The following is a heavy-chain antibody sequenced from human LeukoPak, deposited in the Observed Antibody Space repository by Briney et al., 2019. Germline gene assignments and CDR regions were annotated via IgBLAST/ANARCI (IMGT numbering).Heavy chain of an antibody. CDR2: ISAYNGNT. CDR1: GYMFSSYG. Sequence: GASVKVSCKASGYMFSSYGITCVRQAPGQGLEWMGWISAYNGNTKSAQNLQGRVIMTTDTSTNTAHMDLRSLRSGDTAVYYCARIASDGSGTNHYWGQGTQVIVSS. CDR3: ARIASDGSGTNHY. J-gene: IGHJ4*02. V-gene: IGHV1-18*01. D-gene: IGHD3-10*01.